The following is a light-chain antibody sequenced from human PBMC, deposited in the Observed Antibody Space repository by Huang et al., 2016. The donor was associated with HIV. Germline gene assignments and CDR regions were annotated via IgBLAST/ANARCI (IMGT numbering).Light chain of an antibody. CDR2: DAS. CDR1: QDVSTY. Sequence: TQSPATLSFSTGERATLSCRASQDVSTYLAWYQQKPGQPPRLLMYDASNRATGIPARFSGSGSGTDFSLTISSLEPEDIAIYYCQQRNTWPPTFGQGTRLEIK. CDR3: QQRNTWPPT. J-gene: IGKJ5*01. V-gene: IGKV3-11*01.